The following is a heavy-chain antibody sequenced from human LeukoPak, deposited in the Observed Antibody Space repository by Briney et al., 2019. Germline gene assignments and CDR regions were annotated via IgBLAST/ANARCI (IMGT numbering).Heavy chain of an antibody. CDR2: ISAYNGNT. D-gene: IGHD3-22*01. CDR3: ARYSYYYDSSGYYPVDY. Sequence: ASVKVSCKASGYTFTSYGISGVRQAPGQGLEGMGWISAYNGNTNYAQKLQGRVSMTTDTSTSTAYMELRSLRSDDTAVYYCARYSYYYDSSGYYPVDYWGQGTLVTVSS. CDR1: GYTFTSYG. V-gene: IGHV1-18*01. J-gene: IGHJ4*02.